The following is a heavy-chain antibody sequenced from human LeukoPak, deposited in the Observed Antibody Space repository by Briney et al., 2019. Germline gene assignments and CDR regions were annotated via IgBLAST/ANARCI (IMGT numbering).Heavy chain of an antibody. J-gene: IGHJ3*02. CDR1: GYTFTTYS. Sequence: ASVKVSCKTSGYTFTTYSIHWVRQAPGQGLEWMAWINVGNGNTKYSHNFQGRVTITTDTSASTAYMELSSLRSDDTAVYYCARAALDSKFAFDIWGQGTMVTVSS. V-gene: IGHV1-3*01. CDR3: ARAALDSKFAFDI. CDR2: INVGNGNT.